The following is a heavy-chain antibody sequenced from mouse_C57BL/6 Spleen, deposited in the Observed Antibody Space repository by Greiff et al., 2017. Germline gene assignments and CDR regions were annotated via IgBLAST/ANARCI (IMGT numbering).Heavy chain of an antibody. Sequence: QVQLQQSGAELARPGASVKLSCKASGYTFTSYGISWVKQRTGQGLEWIGEIYPRSGNTYYNEKFKGKATLTAHKSSSTAYMELRSLTSEDSAVYFCAHDYDKAWFAYWGQGTLVTVSA. CDR1: GYTFTSYG. J-gene: IGHJ3*01. CDR3: AHDYDKAWFAY. CDR2: IYPRSGNT. V-gene: IGHV1-81*01. D-gene: IGHD2-4*01.